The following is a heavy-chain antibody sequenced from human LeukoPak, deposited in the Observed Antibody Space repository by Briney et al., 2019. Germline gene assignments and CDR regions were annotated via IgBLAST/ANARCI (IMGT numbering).Heavy chain of an antibody. V-gene: IGHV3-74*03. D-gene: IGHD5/OR15-5a*01. CDR3: AKGGLRVTDY. CDR1: GFIFSNYW. CDR2: VNNDGSST. Sequence: QPGGSLRLSSAASGFIFSNYWMHRVPQAPGKGLVWVSRVNNDGSSTTYADSVKGRFTISRDNAKNTLYLQMNSLRAEDTAVYYCAKGGLRVTDYWGQGTLVTVSS. J-gene: IGHJ4*02.